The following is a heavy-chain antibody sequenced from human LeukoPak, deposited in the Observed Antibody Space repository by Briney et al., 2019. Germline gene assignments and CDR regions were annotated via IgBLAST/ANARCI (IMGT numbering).Heavy chain of an antibody. D-gene: IGHD3-22*01. J-gene: IGHJ4*02. Sequence: GGSLRLSCAASGFTFGTYSMNWVRQAPGKGLEWVSYITSSSTNINYADSVKGRFTISRDNSKNTLYLQMNSLRAEDTAVYYCADEAYYYDSSGTIHYFDYWGQGTLVTVSS. CDR2: ITSSSTNI. CDR3: ADEAYYYDSSGTIHYFDY. V-gene: IGHV3-48*01. CDR1: GFTFGTYS.